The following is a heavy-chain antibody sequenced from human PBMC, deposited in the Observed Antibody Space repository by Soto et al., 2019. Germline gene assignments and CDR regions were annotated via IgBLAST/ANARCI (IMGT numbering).Heavy chain of an antibody. Sequence: ASVKGSCTASGCTFSSYAISWVRHAPGQGLEWMGGIIPIFGTANYAQKFQGRVTITSDESTSTAYMELSSLRSEDTAVYYWARDSDYGGNPYYFAYWGQGALVPVSS. D-gene: IGHD4-17*01. J-gene: IGHJ4*02. CDR2: IIPIFGTA. CDR1: GCTFSSYA. CDR3: ARDSDYGGNPYYFAY. V-gene: IGHV1-69*13.